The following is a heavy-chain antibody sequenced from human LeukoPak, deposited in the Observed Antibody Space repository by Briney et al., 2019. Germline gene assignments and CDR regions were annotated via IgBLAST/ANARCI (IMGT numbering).Heavy chain of an antibody. CDR2: IIPIFGTA. V-gene: IGHV1-69*13. J-gene: IGHJ6*02. Sequence: SVKVSCKASGGTFSGYAISWVRQAPGQGLEWMGGIIPIFGTANYAQKFQGRVTITADESTSTAYMELSSLRSEDTAVYYCARDFGYGFWSGYFASYGMDVWGQGTTVTVSS. D-gene: IGHD3-3*01. CDR3: ARDFGYGFWSGYFASYGMDV. CDR1: GGTFSGYA.